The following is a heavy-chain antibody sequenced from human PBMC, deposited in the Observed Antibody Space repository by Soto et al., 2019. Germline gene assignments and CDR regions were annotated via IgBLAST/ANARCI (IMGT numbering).Heavy chain of an antibody. D-gene: IGHD3-3*01. CDR3: ARVTPSKDYDFWSGYYTGHYYYYYMDV. CDR2: MNPNSGNT. Sequence: ASVKVSCKASGYTFTSYDINWVRQATGQGLEWMGWMNPNSGNTGYAQKFQGRVTMTRNTSISTAYMELSSLRSEDTAVYYCARVTPSKDYDFWSGYYTGHYYYYYMDVWGEGTTVTVSS. J-gene: IGHJ6*03. V-gene: IGHV1-8*01. CDR1: GYTFTSYD.